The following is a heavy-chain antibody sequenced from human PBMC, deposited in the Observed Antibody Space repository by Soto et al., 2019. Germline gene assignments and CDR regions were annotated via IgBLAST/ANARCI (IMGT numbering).Heavy chain of an antibody. J-gene: IGHJ6*02. CDR2: IIPICGTA. Sequence: QVQLVQSGAEVKKPGSSVKVSCKAPGGTFSSYAISWVRQAPGQGLEWMGGIIPICGTANYAQKFQGRVTITADESTSTGYMERSSLRSEDTAVYYCARSQGGSTSLDIYYYYYYGMDVWGQGTTVTVSS. V-gene: IGHV1-69*01. CDR3: ARSQGGSTSLDIYYYYYYGMDV. CDR1: GGTFSSYA. D-gene: IGHD2-2*01.